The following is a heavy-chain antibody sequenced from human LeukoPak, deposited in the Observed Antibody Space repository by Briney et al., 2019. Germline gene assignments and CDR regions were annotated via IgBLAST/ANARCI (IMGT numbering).Heavy chain of an antibody. V-gene: IGHV4-34*01. CDR1: GVSFSDYY. D-gene: IGHD3-22*01. CDR2: INLSGST. J-gene: IGHJ4*02. CDR3: ARGQTYYYDSSGFPRPFDY. Sequence: SETLSLTCALYGVSFSDYYWNWIRQPPGKGLEWIGEINLSGSTSYNPSLKGRLTISLDTSKSQFSLELNSVTAADTAVYFCARGQTYYYDSSGFPRPFDYWGQGVRVTVSS.